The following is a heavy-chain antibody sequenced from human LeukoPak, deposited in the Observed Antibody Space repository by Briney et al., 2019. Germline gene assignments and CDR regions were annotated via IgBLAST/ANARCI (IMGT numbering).Heavy chain of an antibody. CDR2: IYYSGST. D-gene: IGHD6-19*01. CDR1: GGSISSYY. J-gene: IGHJ5*02. CDR3: ARHWQWLDNWFDP. V-gene: IGHV4-59*01. Sequence: SETLSLTCTVSGGSISSYYWSWIRQPPGKGLEWIGYIYYSGSTNYNPSLKSRVTISVDTSKNQFSLKLSSVTAADTAVYYCARHWQWLDNWFDPWGQGTLVTVSS.